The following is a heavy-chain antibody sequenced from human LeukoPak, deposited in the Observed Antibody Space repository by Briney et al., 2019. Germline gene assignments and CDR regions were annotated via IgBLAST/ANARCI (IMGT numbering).Heavy chain of an antibody. CDR1: GGTFSSYA. Sequence: ASVKVSCKASGGTFSSYAISWVRPAPGQGLEWMGGIIPIFGTANYAQKFQGGVTITTDESTSTAYMELNSLRSEDTAVYYCARVWGDSYGYLWGQGTLVTVSS. V-gene: IGHV1-69*05. J-gene: IGHJ4*02. D-gene: IGHD5-18*01. CDR2: IIPIFGTA. CDR3: ARVWGDSYGYL.